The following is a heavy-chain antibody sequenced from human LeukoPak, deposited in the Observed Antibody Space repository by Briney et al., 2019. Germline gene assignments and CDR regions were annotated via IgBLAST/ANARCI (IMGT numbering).Heavy chain of an antibody. V-gene: IGHV4-31*03. CDR1: RGSISSGGYY. J-gene: IGHJ4*02. Sequence: SETLSLTCTVSRGSISSGGYYWSWIRQHPGKGLEWIGYIYYTGSTYYNPSLKSRVTISIDTSKIHFSLKLTSVTAADTAIYYCARSNGSGSYYAAFDYWGQGTLVTVSS. CDR2: IYYTGST. CDR3: ARSNGSGSYYAAFDY. D-gene: IGHD3-10*01.